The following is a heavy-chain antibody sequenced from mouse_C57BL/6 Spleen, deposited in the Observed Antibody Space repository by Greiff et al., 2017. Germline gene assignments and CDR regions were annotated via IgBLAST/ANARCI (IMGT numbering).Heavy chain of an antibody. CDR3: AREHFDY. CDR1: GFTFSSYA. J-gene: IGHJ2*01. CDR2: ISDGGSYT. V-gene: IGHV5-4*01. Sequence: EVKLQESGGGLVKPGGSLKLSCAASGFTFSSYAMSWVRQTPEKRLEWVATISDGGSYTYYPDNVKGRFTISRDNAKNNLYLQMSHLKSEDTAMYYCAREHFDYWGQGTTLTVSS.